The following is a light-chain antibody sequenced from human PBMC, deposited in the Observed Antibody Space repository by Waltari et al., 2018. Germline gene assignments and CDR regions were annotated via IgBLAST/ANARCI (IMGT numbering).Light chain of an antibody. CDR2: AAS. J-gene: IGKJ1*01. Sequence: DFQMPQSPSSLSASVGDRVTITFRASQYISTYLNWYQQKPGKGPKLLIYAASTLQSGVPSRFSGSGSGTDFTFTISSLQLEDFATYYCQQSYDTPRTFGQGTKVEVK. CDR3: QQSYDTPRT. CDR1: QYISTY. V-gene: IGKV1-39*01.